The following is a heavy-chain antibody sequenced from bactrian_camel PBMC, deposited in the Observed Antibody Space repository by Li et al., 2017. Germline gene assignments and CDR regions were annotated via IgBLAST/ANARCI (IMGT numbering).Heavy chain of an antibody. V-gene: IGHV3S31*01. CDR3: AAGTRIIVGDYCDGITN. CDR1: GYSSSRHC. CDR2: IRRDGDE. D-gene: IGHD4*01. Sequence: VQLVESGGGSVEAGGSLRLSCTHFGYSSSRHCMGWFRQAPGKAREGIAGIRRDGDEYYADSVKGRFTISQDNAKSIIYLQMNSLTPDDTAMYYCAAGTRIIVGDYCDGITNWGQGTQVTVS. J-gene: IGHJ4*01.